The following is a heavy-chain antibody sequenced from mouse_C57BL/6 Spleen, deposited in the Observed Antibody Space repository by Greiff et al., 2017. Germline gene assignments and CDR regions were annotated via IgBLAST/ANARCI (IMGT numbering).Heavy chain of an antibody. Sequence: EVKLVESEGGLVQPGSSMKLSCTASGFTFSDYYMAWVRQVPEKGLEWVANINYDGSSTYYLDSLKSRFIISRDNAKNILYLQMSSLKSEDTATYYCARDNYSNGVDYWGQGTSVTVSS. CDR1: GFTFSDYY. D-gene: IGHD2-5*01. J-gene: IGHJ4*01. V-gene: IGHV5-16*01. CDR2: INYDGSST. CDR3: ARDNYSNGVDY.